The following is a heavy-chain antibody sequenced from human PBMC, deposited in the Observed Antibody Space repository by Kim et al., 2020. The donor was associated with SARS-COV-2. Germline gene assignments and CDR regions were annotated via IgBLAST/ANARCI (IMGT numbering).Heavy chain of an antibody. Sequence: ASVKVSCKASGYAFSSYYISWVRQAPGQGLEYMGWISAYNGGTNYAEKFQGRVTLTTDTSTTTAYMELRSLTSDDTAVYYCARGYDFWSSVSCFDSWGQGTLVTVSS. CDR1: GYAFSSYY. D-gene: IGHD3-3*01. CDR2: ISAYNGGT. V-gene: IGHV1-18*01. CDR3: ARGYDFWSSVSCFDS. J-gene: IGHJ5*01.